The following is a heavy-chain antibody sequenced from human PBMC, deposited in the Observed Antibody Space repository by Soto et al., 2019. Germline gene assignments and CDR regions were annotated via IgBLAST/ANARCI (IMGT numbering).Heavy chain of an antibody. V-gene: IGHV1-69*13. J-gene: IGHJ5*02. CDR2: IIPIFGTA. Sequence: SVKVSCKASGGTFSSYAISWVRQAPGQGLEWMGGIIPIFGTANYAQKFQGRVTITADESTSTAYMELSSLSTEDTAVYYCASSRGKRLEFEYNWIDVWGQGTMVTVSS. CDR3: ASSRGKRLEFEYNWIDV. D-gene: IGHD6-25*01. CDR1: GGTFSSYA.